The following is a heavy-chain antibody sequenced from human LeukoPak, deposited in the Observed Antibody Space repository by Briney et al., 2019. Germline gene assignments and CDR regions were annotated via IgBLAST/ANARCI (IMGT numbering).Heavy chain of an antibody. CDR2: VSNGGGTT. CDR3: AKDGWVRGASGDY. D-gene: IGHD3-10*01. Sequence: GGSLRLSCAASGFTFSSYAMSWVRQAPGKGLEWVSVVSNGGGTTYYADSVKGRFTTSRDNSKNTLYLQMNSLRAEDTAVYYCAKDGWVRGASGDYWGQGTLVTVSS. CDR1: GFTFSSYA. V-gene: IGHV3-23*01. J-gene: IGHJ4*02.